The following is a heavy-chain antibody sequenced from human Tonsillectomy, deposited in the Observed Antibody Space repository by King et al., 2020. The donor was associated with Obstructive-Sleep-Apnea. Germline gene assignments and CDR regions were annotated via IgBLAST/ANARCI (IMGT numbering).Heavy chain of an antibody. V-gene: IGHV6-1*01. CDR2: TYYRSKWCN. CDR1: GDSVSSNRVA. Sequence: VQLQQSGPGLVKPSQTLSLTCAISGDSVSSNRVAWNWIRQSPSRGLEWLGRTYYRSKWCNDYSVSVKSRITINPDTSKNQFSLQLNSVTPEDTAVYYCARDRGSRWDNWFDPWGQGTLVTVSS. J-gene: IGHJ5*02. D-gene: IGHD6-13*01. CDR3: ARDRGSRWDNWFDP.